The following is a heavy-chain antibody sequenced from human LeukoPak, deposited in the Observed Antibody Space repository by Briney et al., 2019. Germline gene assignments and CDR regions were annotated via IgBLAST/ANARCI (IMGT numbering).Heavy chain of an antibody. CDR3: ARRYYYNLGSFPFDF. V-gene: IGHV4-34*01. J-gene: IGHJ4*02. D-gene: IGHD3-10*01. CDR1: GGPFSGYF. CDR2: IHNSGTT. Sequence: PSETLSLTCAVSGGPFSGYFWSWTRQSSGKGPEWIGEIHNSGTTNYNPSLNSRVTISEDTSKNQFYLNLSSVTAADTAVYYCARRYYYNLGSFPFDFWGQGTLVTVSS.